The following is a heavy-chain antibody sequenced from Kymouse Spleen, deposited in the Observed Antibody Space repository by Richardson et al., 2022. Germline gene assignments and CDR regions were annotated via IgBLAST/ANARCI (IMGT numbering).Heavy chain of an antibody. Sequence: QVQLVQSGAEVKKPGASVKVSCKASGYTFTSYDINWVRQATGQGLEWMGWMNPNSGNTGYAQKFQGRVTMTRNTSISTAYMELSSLRSEDTAVYYCARTYYDFWSGYSYYYYYGMDVWGQGTTVTVSS. V-gene: IGHV1-8*01. D-gene: IGHD3-3*01. CDR1: GYTFTSYD. CDR2: MNPNSGNT. CDR3: ARTYYDFWSGYSYYYYYGMDV. J-gene: IGHJ6*02.